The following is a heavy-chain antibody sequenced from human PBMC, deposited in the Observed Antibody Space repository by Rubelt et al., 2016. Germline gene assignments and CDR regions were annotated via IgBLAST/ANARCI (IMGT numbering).Heavy chain of an antibody. D-gene: IGHD4-23*01. Sequence: QLQLQESGPGLVKPSETLSLTCTVSGDSINSSSYHWVWVRQPPGKGLEWIGSIYYSGNTYSNPSLKSRVTISVDTSKNQFYLDLNSVTAADTAVYYCARSTVVTRYNWFDPWGQGTLVTVSS. CDR1: GDSINSSSYH. CDR3: ARSTVVTRYNWFDP. J-gene: IGHJ5*02. V-gene: IGHV4-39*07. CDR2: IYYSGNT.